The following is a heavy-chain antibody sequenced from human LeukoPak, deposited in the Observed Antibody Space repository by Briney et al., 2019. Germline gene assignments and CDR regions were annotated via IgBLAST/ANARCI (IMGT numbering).Heavy chain of an antibody. V-gene: IGHV1-8*01. Sequence: ASVKVSCKASGYSFTSFDINWVRQASGQGLEWMGWMNPNSGNRGYAQKFQGRVTMTRNTSINTAYMELSSLRSEDTAMYYCARVTRYYYGMDVWGQGTTVTVSS. CDR2: MNPNSGNR. CDR3: ARVTRYYYGMDV. CDR1: GYSFTSFD. J-gene: IGHJ6*02. D-gene: IGHD1-14*01.